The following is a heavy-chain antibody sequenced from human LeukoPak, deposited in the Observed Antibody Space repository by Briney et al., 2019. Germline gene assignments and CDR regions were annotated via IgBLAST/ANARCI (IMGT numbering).Heavy chain of an antibody. CDR3: AKDPDSASLYYFDY. D-gene: IGHD2-2*01. J-gene: IGHJ4*02. CDR1: GFPFSSYA. CDR2: ISGSGGST. Sequence: GGSLRLSCAASGFPFSSYAMSWVRQAPGKGLEWVSAISGSGGSTNYADSVKGRFTISRDNSKNTLYLQMNSLRAEDTAVYYCAKDPDSASLYYFDYWGQGNLVTVSS. V-gene: IGHV3-23*01.